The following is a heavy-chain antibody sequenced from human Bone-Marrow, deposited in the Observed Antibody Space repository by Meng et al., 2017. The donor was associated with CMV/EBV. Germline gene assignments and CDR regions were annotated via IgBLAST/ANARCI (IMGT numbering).Heavy chain of an antibody. CDR3: ATVAYDFWSGCGY. CDR2: LSYDGTNK. V-gene: IGHV3-30*03. Sequence: GESLKISCAASGFTFSDYYMSWIRQAPGKGLEWVAVLSYDGTNKYFADSVKGRFTISRDNSKNTLYLQMNSLRTEDTALYYCATVAYDFWSGCGYWGQGTLVTGSS. D-gene: IGHD3-3*01. J-gene: IGHJ4*02. CDR1: GFTFSDYY.